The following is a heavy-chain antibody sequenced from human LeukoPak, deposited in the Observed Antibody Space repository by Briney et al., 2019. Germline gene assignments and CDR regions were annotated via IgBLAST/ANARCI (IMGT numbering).Heavy chain of an antibody. Sequence: SETLSLTCTDSGGSISSYYWSWIRQPPGKGLEWIGYIYYSGSTNYNPSLKSRVTISVDTSKNQFSLKLSSVTAADTAVYYCARDPGTAYFDYWGQGTLVTVSS. CDR2: IYYSGST. J-gene: IGHJ4*02. D-gene: IGHD5-18*01. V-gene: IGHV4-59*01. CDR1: GGSISSYY. CDR3: ARDPGTAYFDY.